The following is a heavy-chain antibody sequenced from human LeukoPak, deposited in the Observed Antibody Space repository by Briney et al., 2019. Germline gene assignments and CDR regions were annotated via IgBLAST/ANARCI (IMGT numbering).Heavy chain of an antibody. CDR2: IYHSGST. D-gene: IGHD2-15*01. CDR3: ARDSRISSSYYYMDV. CDR1: GGSISSSSYY. Sequence: SETLSLTCTVSGGSISSSSYYWGWIRQPPGKGLEWIGYIYHSGSTYYNPSLKSRVTISVDRSKNQFSLKLSSVTAADTAVYYCARDSRISSSYYYMDVWGKGTTVTVSS. V-gene: IGHV4-30-2*01. J-gene: IGHJ6*03.